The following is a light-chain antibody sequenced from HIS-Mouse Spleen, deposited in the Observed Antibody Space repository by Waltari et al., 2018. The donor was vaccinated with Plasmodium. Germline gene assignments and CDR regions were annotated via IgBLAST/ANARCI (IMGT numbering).Light chain of an antibody. CDR1: SSHVGGHNS. Sequence: QSALTQPPSASGSPGPSVTISCPGTSSHVGGHNSVSWYQQHPGKAPKLMIYEVSKRPAGVPDRFSGSKSGNTASLTVSGLQAEDEADYYCSSYAGSNNLVFGGGTKLTVL. J-gene: IGLJ2*01. V-gene: IGLV2-8*01. CDR3: SSYAGSNNLV. CDR2: EVS.